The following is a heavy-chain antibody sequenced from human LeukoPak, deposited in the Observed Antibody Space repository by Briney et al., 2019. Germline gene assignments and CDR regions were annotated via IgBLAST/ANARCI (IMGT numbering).Heavy chain of an antibody. J-gene: IGHJ5*02. CDR1: GFTLSDYH. CDR2: ITTISHYI. V-gene: IGHV3-21*01. CDR3: ARSGGPGTYHQLRYNWFDP. Sequence: GGSLRLSCAASGFTLSDYHMNWVRQAPGKGLEWLTSITTISHYIYYAGAVRGRFTISRDNAKNSLYLQMNSLRGEDTAVYYCARSGGPGTYHQLRYNWFDPWGQGTLVTVSS. D-gene: IGHD3-10*01.